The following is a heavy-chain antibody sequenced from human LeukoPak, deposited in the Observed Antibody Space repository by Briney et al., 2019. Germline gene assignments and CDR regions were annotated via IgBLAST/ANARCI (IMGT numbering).Heavy chain of an antibody. CDR3: ARVYTLASFDY. CDR1: GGSISSYY. V-gene: IGHV4-59*01. J-gene: IGHJ4*02. CDR2: IYYSGST. D-gene: IGHD3-16*01. Sequence: SETLSLTCTVSGGSISSYYWSWIRQPPGKGLEWIGYIYYSGSTNYNPSLKSRVTISVDTSKNQFSLKLSSVTAADTAVYYCARVYTLASFDYWGQGTLVTVSS.